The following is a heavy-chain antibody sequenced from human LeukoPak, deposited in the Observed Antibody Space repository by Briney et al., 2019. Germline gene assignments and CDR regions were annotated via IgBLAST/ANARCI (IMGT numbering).Heavy chain of an antibody. Sequence: MPSETLSLTCTVSGGSIRSYYWSWIRQPLGKGLDWIGYIYYSGSTNYNPSLKSRVTMSVDTSKNHFSLRLSSVTAADTAIYYCVRTISDGSGDYWGQGILVTVSA. CDR3: VRTISDGSGDY. J-gene: IGHJ4*02. D-gene: IGHD3-10*01. CDR1: GGSIRSYY. CDR2: IYYSGST. V-gene: IGHV4-59*01.